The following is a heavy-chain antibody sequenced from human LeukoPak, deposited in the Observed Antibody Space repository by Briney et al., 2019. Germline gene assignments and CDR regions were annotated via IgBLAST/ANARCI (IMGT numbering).Heavy chain of an antibody. CDR1: RGSFSSSSHY. V-gene: IGHV4-39*01. CDR2: MYYSGST. Sequence: PSETLSLTCIVSRGSFSSSSHYWGWVRQPPGKGLEWIGSMYYSGSTYYNASLRSRVTISVDTSRDQFSLKLSSVTAADTAVYYCARHFDRDGYKSNAFDIWGQGTMVTVS. J-gene: IGHJ3*02. CDR3: ARHFDRDGYKSNAFDI. D-gene: IGHD5-24*01.